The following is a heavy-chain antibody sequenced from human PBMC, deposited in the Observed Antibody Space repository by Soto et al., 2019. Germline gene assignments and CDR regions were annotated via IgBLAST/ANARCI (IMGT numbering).Heavy chain of an antibody. CDR2: IKSKTDGGTT. D-gene: IGHD3-22*01. CDR1: GFTFSNAW. CDR3: TTERTYYYDSSGYYRTHY. J-gene: IGHJ4*02. V-gene: IGHV3-15*01. Sequence: PGGSLRLSCAASGFTFSNAWMSWVRQAPGKGLEWVGRIKSKTDGGTTDYAAPVKGRFTISRDDSKNTLYLQMNSLKTEDTAVYYCTTERTYYYDSSGYYRTHYWGQGTLVTVSS.